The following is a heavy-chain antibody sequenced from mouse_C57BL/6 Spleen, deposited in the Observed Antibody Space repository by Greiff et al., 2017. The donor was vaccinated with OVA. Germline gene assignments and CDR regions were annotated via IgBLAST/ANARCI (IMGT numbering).Heavy chain of an antibody. CDR3: TSYYPGGYFDV. J-gene: IGHJ1*03. Sequence: QVHVKQSGAELVRPGASVTLSCKASGYTFTDYEMHWVKQTPVHGLEWIGAIDPETGGTAYNQKFKGKAILTADKSSSTAYMELRSLTSEDSAVYYCTSYYPGGYFDVWGTGTTVTVSS. D-gene: IGHD1-1*01. CDR2: IDPETGGT. CDR1: GYTFTDYE. V-gene: IGHV1-15*01.